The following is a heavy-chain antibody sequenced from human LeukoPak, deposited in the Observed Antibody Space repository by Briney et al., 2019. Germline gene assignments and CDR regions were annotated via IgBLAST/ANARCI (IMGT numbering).Heavy chain of an antibody. CDR1: GGSISSYY. V-gene: IGHV4-59*01. CDR3: ARGPGETYYYDSSGYPLDY. CDR2: IYYSGST. D-gene: IGHD3-22*01. J-gene: IGHJ4*02. Sequence: PSETLSLTCTVSGGSISSYYWSWIRQPPGKGLEGIGYIYYSGSTNYNPSLKSRVTISVDTSKNQFSLKLSSVTAADTAVYYCARGPGETYYYDSSGYPLDYWGQGTLVTVSS.